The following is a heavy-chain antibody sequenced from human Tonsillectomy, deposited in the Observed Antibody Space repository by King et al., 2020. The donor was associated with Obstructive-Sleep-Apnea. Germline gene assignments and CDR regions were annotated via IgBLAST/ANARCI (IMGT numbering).Heavy chain of an antibody. V-gene: IGHV3-30*16. J-gene: IGHJ4*02. Sequence: QLVQSGAEVKKPGASVKVSCKASGYTFTSYYMHWVRQAPGQGLEWMAVISYDGSNKYYADSVKGRFTISRDNSKNTLYLQMYSLRAEDTAVYYCALEIRVYFDYWGQGTLVTVSS. CDR1: GYTFTSYY. CDR2: ISYDGSNK. CDR3: ALEIRVYFDY. D-gene: IGHD3-3*02.